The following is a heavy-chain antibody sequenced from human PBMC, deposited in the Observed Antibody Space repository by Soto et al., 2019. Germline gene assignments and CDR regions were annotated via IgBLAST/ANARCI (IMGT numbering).Heavy chain of an antibody. CDR2: ISAYNGDT. CDR1: GYTFTSFG. CDR3: ARPVDYYYYDMDV. J-gene: IGHJ6*02. V-gene: IGHV1-18*01. Sequence: ASVKVSCKASGYTFTSFGINWVRQAPGQGLEWMGWISAYNGDTNYAQKLQGRVTMTTDTSTTTAYMELRSLSSDDTAVYYCARPVDYYYYDMDVWGQGTTVTVSS.